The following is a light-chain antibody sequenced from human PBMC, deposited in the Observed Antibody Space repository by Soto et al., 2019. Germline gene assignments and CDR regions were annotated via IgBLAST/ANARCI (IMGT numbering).Light chain of an antibody. Sequence: QSALTQPASVSGSAGLSITISCTGSSSDVGGYNYVSWYQQHPGKAPKLMIYDVSNRPSGVSNRFSGSKSGNTASLTISGLQAEDEADHYCSSYTSSSTLLYVFGTGTKLTVL. CDR2: DVS. J-gene: IGLJ1*01. V-gene: IGLV2-14*01. CDR1: SSDVGGYNY. CDR3: SSYTSSSTLLYV.